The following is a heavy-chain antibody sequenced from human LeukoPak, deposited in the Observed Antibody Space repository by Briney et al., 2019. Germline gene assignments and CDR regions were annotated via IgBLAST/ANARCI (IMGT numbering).Heavy chain of an antibody. CDR1: GFKFTNYA. CDR3: ARGASSWEYTTFDV. Sequence: GGSLRLFCAASGFKFTNYAMHWVRQAPGKGLEWVSTIGGSGVTKFYADSVEGRFTISRDNSNNALFLQMNSLRAEDMAIYYCARGASSWEYTTFDVWGQGTIVTVSS. J-gene: IGHJ3*01. V-gene: IGHV3-23*01. D-gene: IGHD6-13*01. CDR2: IGGSGVTK.